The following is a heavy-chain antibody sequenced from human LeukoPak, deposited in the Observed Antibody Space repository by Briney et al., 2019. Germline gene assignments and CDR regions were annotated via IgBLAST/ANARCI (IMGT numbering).Heavy chain of an antibody. Sequence: ASVKVSCKVSGYTLTELSMHWVRQAPGKGLEWMGGFDPEDGETIYAQKFQGRVTMTEDTSTDTAYMELSSLRSEDTAVYYCARAGPMIRGVIASWFDPWGQGTLVTVSS. D-gene: IGHD3-10*01. CDR3: ARAGPMIRGVIASWFDP. J-gene: IGHJ5*02. CDR1: GYTLTELS. V-gene: IGHV1-24*01. CDR2: FDPEDGET.